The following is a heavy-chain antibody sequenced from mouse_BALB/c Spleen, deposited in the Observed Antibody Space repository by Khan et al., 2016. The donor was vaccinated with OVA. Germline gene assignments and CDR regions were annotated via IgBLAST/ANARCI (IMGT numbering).Heavy chain of an antibody. CDR3: ASHLTGSFAY. CDR1: GFTFSSYS. J-gene: IGHJ3*01. D-gene: IGHD4-1*01. CDR2: ISSGGDYT. V-gene: IGHV5-6*01. Sequence: EVELVESGGDLVKPGGSLKLSCAASGFTFSSYSMSWVRQTPDKRLEWVAPISSGGDYTSYPDSVKGRFTISRDNAKNTRYLQMSSLKSEDTAMCYCASHLTGSFAYWGQGTLVTVSA.